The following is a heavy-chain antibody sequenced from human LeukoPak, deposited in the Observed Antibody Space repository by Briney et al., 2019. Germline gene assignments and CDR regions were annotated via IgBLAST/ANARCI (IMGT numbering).Heavy chain of an antibody. Sequence: PGGSLRLSCAASGFIYSVYWMGWVRQAPGKGLEWVADIKDDGSETYHVDLVKGRFTISRDNAESSLYLQMNSLRAEDTALYYCVRHYYDSSGWSFDMWGPGTMVTVSP. CDR1: GFIYSVYW. D-gene: IGHD3-22*01. CDR2: IKDDGSET. CDR3: VRHYYDSSGWSFDM. V-gene: IGHV3-7*01. J-gene: IGHJ3*02.